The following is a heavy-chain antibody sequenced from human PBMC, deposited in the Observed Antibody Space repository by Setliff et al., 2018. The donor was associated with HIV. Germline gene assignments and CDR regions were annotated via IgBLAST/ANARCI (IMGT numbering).Heavy chain of an antibody. CDR3: ARVFVDTAVLRVLEYYFDS. J-gene: IGHJ4*02. CDR2: IYTSGST. D-gene: IGHD5-18*01. CDR1: GGSISSYY. V-gene: IGHV4-4*07. Sequence: PSETLSLTCTVSGGSISSYYWTWIRQPAGKGLEWIGRIYTSGSTNYNPSLKSRVTISVDTSKNQFSLRLNSVTAADTAIYYCARVFVDTAVLRVLEYYFDSWGRGTLVTVSS.